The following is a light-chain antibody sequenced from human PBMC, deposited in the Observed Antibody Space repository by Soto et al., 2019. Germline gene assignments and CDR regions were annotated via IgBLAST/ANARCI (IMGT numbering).Light chain of an antibody. CDR1: QNVTTS. CDR3: QHYHTLPPELT. Sequence: DVQLTQSPSTLSASVGDSVTITCRASQNVTTSLAWYQHKPGKAPKLLMFDVSNLESGVPSRFSGSGSGTEFTLSNLQPEDVATYFCQHYHTLPPELTFGQGTRLEIK. V-gene: IGKV1-5*01. J-gene: IGKJ5*01. CDR2: DVS.